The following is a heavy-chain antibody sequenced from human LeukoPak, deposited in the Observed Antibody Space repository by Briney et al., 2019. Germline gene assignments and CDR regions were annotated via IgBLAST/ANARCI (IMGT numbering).Heavy chain of an antibody. J-gene: IGHJ4*02. Sequence: GGSLRLSCAASGFTFSSFAMSWVRQAPGKGLEWVSTITGSGGSTYYADSVKGRFTISRDNSTNTLYLQMNSLRAEDTAVYYCAKDQDGAAADCGQGTLVTVSS. CDR2: ITGSGGST. CDR3: AKDQDGAAAD. V-gene: IGHV3-23*01. CDR1: GFTFSSFA. D-gene: IGHD6-13*01.